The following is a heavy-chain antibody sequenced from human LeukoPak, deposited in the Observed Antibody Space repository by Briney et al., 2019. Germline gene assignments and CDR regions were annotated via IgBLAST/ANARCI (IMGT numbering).Heavy chain of an antibody. V-gene: IGHV3-30-3*01. CDR1: GFTFSSYA. D-gene: IGHD2-15*01. J-gene: IGHJ3*02. Sequence: PGGSLRLSCAASGFTFSSYAMHWVRQAPGKGLEWVAVISYDGSNKYYADSVKGRFTISRDNSKNTLYLQMNSLRAEDTAVYYCARDCSGGSCYSPAFDIWGQGTMVTVSS. CDR3: ARDCSGGSCYSPAFDI. CDR2: ISYDGSNK.